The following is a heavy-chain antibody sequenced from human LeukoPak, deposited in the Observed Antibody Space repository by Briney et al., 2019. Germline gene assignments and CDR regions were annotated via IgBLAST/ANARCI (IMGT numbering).Heavy chain of an antibody. CDR2: IIPILGIA. Sequence: SVKVSCKASGGTFSSYAISWVRQAPGQGLEWMGRIIPILGIANYAQKFQGRVTITADKSTSTAYMEPSSLRSEDTAVYYCARGGNFNWFDPWGQGTLVTVSS. D-gene: IGHD1-7*01. V-gene: IGHV1-69*04. CDR1: GGTFSSYA. CDR3: ARGGNFNWFDP. J-gene: IGHJ5*02.